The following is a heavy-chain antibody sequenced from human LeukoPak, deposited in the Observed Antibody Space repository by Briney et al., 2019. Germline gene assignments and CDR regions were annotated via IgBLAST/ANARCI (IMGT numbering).Heavy chain of an antibody. CDR2: IYHSGST. Sequence: LRLSCAASGFTFDDYAMHWVRQAPGKGLEWIGNIYHSGSTRYNPSLKSRVIISLDRSENQFSLKLSSVTAADTAVYFCARQYCPTTTCYKFSLDYWGQGTLVTVSS. D-gene: IGHD2-2*02. CDR1: GFTFDDYA. V-gene: IGHV4-30-2*01. J-gene: IGHJ4*02. CDR3: ARQYCPTTTCYKFSLDY.